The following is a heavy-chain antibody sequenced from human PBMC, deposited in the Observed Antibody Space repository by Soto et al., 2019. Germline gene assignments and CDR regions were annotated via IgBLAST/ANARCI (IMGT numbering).Heavy chain of an antibody. CDR1: GDSVSSNSAA. V-gene: IGHV6-1*01. D-gene: IGHD6-6*01. J-gene: IGHJ4*02. Sequence: PSQTLSLSCAISGDSVSSNSAAWNWIRQSPSRGLEWLGRTYYRSKWYNDYAVPVKSRITINPDTSKNQFSLQLNSVTPEDTAVYYCAREEYSSSARPPYYFDYWGQGTLVTVSS. CDR3: AREEYSSSARPPYYFDY. CDR2: TYYRSKWYN.